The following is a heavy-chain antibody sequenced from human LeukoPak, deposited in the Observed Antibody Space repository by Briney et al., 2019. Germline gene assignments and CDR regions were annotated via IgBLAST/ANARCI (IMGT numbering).Heavy chain of an antibody. CDR2: INPNSGGT. CDR1: GYTFTGYY. CDR3: ARADSHFDWLLSAYYYYGMDV. V-gene: IGHV1-2*06. Sequence: ASVKVSCKASGYTFTGYYMHWVRQAPGQGLEWMGRINPNSGGTNYAQKFQGRVTMTRDTSISTAYMEMSRLRSDDTAVYYCARADSHFDWLLSAYYYYGMDVWGQGTTVTVSS. J-gene: IGHJ6*02. D-gene: IGHD3-9*01.